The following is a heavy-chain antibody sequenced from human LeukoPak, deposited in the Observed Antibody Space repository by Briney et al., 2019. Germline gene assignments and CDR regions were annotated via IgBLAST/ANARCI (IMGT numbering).Heavy chain of an antibody. V-gene: IGHV3-23*01. D-gene: IGHD6-13*01. CDR3: AKLQKQLVLFDY. CDR2: LSDSGGST. J-gene: IGHJ4*02. CDR1: GFTFSSYA. Sequence: GGSLRLSCAASGFTFSSYAMSWVRQAPGKGLEWVSALSDSGGSTYYADSVKGRFTISRDNSKNTLYLQMNSLRAEDTAVYYCAKLQKQLVLFDYWGQGTLVTVSS.